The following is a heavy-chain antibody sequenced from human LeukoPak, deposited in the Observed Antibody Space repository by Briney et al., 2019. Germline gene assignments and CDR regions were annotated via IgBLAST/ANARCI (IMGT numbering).Heavy chain of an antibody. J-gene: IGHJ4*02. CDR1: GGSISSGGYY. D-gene: IGHD2-2*01. CDR2: INHSGST. Sequence: PSQTLSLTCTVSGGSISSGGYYWSWIRQPPGKGLEWIGEINHSGSTNYNPSLKSRVTISVDTSKNQFSLKLSSVTAADTAVYYCARALFRWRRVPAAMGYWGQGTLVTVSS. CDR3: ARALFRWRRVPAAMGY. V-gene: IGHV4-30-2*01.